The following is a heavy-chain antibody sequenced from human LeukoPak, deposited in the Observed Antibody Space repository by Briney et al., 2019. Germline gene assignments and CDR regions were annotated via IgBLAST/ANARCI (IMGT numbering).Heavy chain of an antibody. V-gene: IGHV1-69*05. D-gene: IGHD5-18*01. CDR3: ARGSYGSYYFDY. CDR1: GGTFGSYA. Sequence: GASVKVSCKASGGTFGSYAISWVRQAPGQGLEWMGGIIPIFGTANYAQKFQGRVTITTDESTSTAYMELSSLRSEDTAVYHCARGSYGSYYFDYWGQGTLVTVSS. J-gene: IGHJ4*02. CDR2: IIPIFGTA.